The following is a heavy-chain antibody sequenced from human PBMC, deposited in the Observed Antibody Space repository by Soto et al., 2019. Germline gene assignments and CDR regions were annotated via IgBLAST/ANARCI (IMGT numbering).Heavy chain of an antibody. CDR3: ARDRVGYSYVTGNYYYYYGMDV. CDR1: GFTFSDYY. Sequence: GGSLRLSCAASGFTFSDYYMSWIRQAPGKGLEWVSYISSSGSTIYYADSVKGRFTISRDNAKNSLYLQMNSLRAEDTAVYYCARDRVGYSYVTGNYYYYYGMDVWGQGTTVTVSS. J-gene: IGHJ6*02. CDR2: ISSSGSTI. D-gene: IGHD5-18*01. V-gene: IGHV3-11*01.